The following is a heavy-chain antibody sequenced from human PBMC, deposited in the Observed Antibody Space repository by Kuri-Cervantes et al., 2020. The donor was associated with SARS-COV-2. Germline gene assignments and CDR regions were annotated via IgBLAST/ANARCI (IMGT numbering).Heavy chain of an antibody. J-gene: IGHJ4*02. V-gene: IGHV3-23*01. D-gene: IGHD3-10*01. Sequence: GSLSLTCAASGFTFSKYAMSWVRQAPGKGLEWVSVVSGRGTPFYADSMKGRLTISRDNSKNTLFLQIDSLRAEDTAVYFCAKDASQFGELLPYYVDYLGQRTLITVSS. CDR2: VSGRGTP. CDR1: GFTFSKYA. CDR3: AKDASQFGELLPYYVDY.